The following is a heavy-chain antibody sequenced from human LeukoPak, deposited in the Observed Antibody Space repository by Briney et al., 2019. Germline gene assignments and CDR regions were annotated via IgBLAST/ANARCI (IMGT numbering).Heavy chain of an antibody. CDR1: GGSISSYY. CDR3: ARSDYYDSSGYSDYYYYMDV. D-gene: IGHD3-22*01. J-gene: IGHJ6*03. V-gene: IGHV4-4*07. Sequence: PSETLSLTCTVSGGSISSYYWSWIRQPAGKGLEWIGRIYTSGSTNYNPSPKSRVTMSVDTSKNQFSLKLSSVTAADTAVYYCARSDYYDSSGYSDYYYYMDVWGKGTTVTISS. CDR2: IYTSGST.